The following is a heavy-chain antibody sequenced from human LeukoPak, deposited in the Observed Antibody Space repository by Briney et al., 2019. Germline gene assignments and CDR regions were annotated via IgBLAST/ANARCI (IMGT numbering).Heavy chain of an antibody. CDR1: GGSISSSSYY. D-gene: IGHD6-13*01. J-gene: IGHJ4*02. V-gene: IGHV4-39*07. CDR2: IYYSGST. CDR3: AREERVGSSWYDY. Sequence: SETLSLTCTVSGGSISSSSYYWGWIRQPPGKGLEWIGSIYYSGSTYYNPSLKSRVTISVDTSKNQFSLKLSSVAAADTAVYYCAREERVGSSWYDYWGQGTLVTVSS.